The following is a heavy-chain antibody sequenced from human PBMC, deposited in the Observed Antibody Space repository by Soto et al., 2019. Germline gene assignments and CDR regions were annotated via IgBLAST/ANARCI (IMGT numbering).Heavy chain of an antibody. D-gene: IGHD2-15*01. CDR2: IIPIFGTA. CDR1: GGTFSSYA. CDR3: ARAYCSGGICLAPGRRWYSGSYNYFDY. Sequence: QVQLVQSGAEVKKPGSSVKVSCKASGGTFSSYAISWVRQAPGQGLEWMGGIIPIFGTANYAQKFQGRVTITADESTSTAYMELISLRSEDTAVYYCARAYCSGGICLAPGRRWYSGSYNYFDYWGQGTLVTVSS. J-gene: IGHJ4*02. V-gene: IGHV1-69*01.